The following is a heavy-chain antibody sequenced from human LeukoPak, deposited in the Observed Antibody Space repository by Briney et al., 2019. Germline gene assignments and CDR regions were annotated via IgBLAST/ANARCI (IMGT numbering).Heavy chain of an antibody. J-gene: IGHJ5*02. V-gene: IGHV4-59*01. CDR3: ARASVTTVTTVNWFDP. Sequence: SETLSLTCTVSGGSISSYYWRWIRQPPGKGLEWIGYIYYSGSTNYNPSLKSRVTISVDTSKNQFSLKLSSVTAADTAVYYCARASVTTVTTVNWFDPWGQGTLVTVSS. CDR2: IYYSGST. D-gene: IGHD4-17*01. CDR1: GGSISSYY.